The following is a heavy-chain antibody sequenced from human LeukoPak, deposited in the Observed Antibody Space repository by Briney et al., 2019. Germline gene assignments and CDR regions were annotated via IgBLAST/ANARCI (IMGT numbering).Heavy chain of an antibody. Sequence: PGGSLRLSCAASGFTFSSYGMNWVRQAPGKGLEWVSTISYSGGSTYYADSVKGRFTISRDNSKNTLYLQMNSLRAEDTAVYYCTKKITYYYESSGYDWGQGTLVTVSS. CDR2: ISYSGGST. J-gene: IGHJ4*02. D-gene: IGHD3-22*01. CDR3: TKKITYYYESSGYD. V-gene: IGHV3-23*01. CDR1: GFTFSSYG.